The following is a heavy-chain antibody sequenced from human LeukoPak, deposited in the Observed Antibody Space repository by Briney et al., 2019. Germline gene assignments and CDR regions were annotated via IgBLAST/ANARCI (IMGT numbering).Heavy chain of an antibody. CDR3: ARRRGVIHSGDH. D-gene: IGHD3-10*01. CDR2: IYPGDSDP. CDR1: GYSFTSYW. V-gene: IGHV5-51*01. J-gene: IGHJ4*02. Sequence: GESLKISCKGSGYSFTSYWIGWVRQMPGKGLGWMGIIYPGDSDPRYSPSSQGQVTISADKSISTAYLLCSSLKASDTAMYYCARRRGVIHSGDHWGQGTLVTVFS.